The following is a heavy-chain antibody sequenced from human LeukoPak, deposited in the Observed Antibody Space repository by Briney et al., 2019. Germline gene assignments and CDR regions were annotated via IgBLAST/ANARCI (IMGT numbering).Heavy chain of an antibody. Sequence: PGGSLRLSCAASGFTVSSNYMSWVRQAPGKGLEWVSVIYSGGSTYYADSVKGRFTISRDNAKNSLYLQMNSLRAEDTAVYYCARDLATKYPFDYWGQGTLVTVSS. J-gene: IGHJ4*02. CDR3: ARDLATKYPFDY. CDR1: GFTVSSNY. V-gene: IGHV3-66*01. D-gene: IGHD2-2*02. CDR2: IYSGGST.